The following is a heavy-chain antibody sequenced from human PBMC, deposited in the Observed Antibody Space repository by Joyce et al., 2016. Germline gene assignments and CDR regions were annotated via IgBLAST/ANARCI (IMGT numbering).Heavy chain of an antibody. D-gene: IGHD6-19*01. CDR2: LNNSGVT. J-gene: IGHJ4*02. V-gene: IGHV4-34*01. CDR3: ARSQWLAPLMY. CDR1: GGPFRGFF. Sequence: QVQLQQWGAGLLKPSETLSLTCAVSGGPFRGFFWTWVRQAPGKGLEWIRELNNSGVTNYNPSLKTRVTFSVDTSKNQFSLKLTSLSAADTAVYYCARSQWLAPLMYWGQGTPVTVSS.